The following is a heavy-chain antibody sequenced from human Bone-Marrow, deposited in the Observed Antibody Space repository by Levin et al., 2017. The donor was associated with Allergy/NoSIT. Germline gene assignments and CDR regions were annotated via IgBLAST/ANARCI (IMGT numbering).Heavy chain of an antibody. Sequence: HPGGSLRLSCAASGFTFSSCGVSWVRQAPGKGLQWVSYISSSGSTIYYADSVKGRFTISRDNAKNSLYLQMNSLTAEDTAVYYCASRIAARHGWDYWGQGTLVTVSS. CDR3: ASRIAARHGWDY. V-gene: IGHV3-48*04. J-gene: IGHJ4*02. CDR1: GFTFSSCG. D-gene: IGHD6-6*01. CDR2: ISSSGSTI.